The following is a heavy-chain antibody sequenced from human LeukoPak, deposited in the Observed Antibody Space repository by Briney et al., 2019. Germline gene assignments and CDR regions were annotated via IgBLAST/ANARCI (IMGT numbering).Heavy chain of an antibody. Sequence: GSLRLSCAASGFTSSNSAMSWVRQAPGKGLEWVSAISVGSDVIYYADSVKGRFTISRDNSKNMVYLQMDSLRAEDTAVYYCAKAIGVAWRVFDYWGQGTLVTVSS. CDR3: AKAIGVAWRVFDY. V-gene: IGHV3-23*01. D-gene: IGHD3-3*01. CDR2: ISVGSDVI. J-gene: IGHJ4*02. CDR1: GFTSSNSA.